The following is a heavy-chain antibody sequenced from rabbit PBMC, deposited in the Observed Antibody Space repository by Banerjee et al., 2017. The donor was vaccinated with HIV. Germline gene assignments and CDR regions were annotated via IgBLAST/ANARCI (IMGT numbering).Heavy chain of an antibody. V-gene: IGHV1S45*01. CDR2: INTSSGNT. CDR1: GFSFSNKYV. CDR3: ARDRDTGSSWGLDL. Sequence: QEQLEESGGDLVKPGGTLTLTCTASGFSFSNKYVMCWVRQAPGKGLEWIGCINTSSGNTVYASCAKGRFTISKTSSTTVTLQMTSLTAAYTATYFCARDRDTGSSWGLDLWGPGTLVSVS. D-gene: IGHD4-2*01. J-gene: IGHJ4*01.